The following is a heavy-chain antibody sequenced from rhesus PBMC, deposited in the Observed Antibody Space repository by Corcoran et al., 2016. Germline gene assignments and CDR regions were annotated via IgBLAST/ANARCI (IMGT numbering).Heavy chain of an antibody. CDR2: IYGNIAST. J-gene: IGHJ4*01. CDR3: ARDGVTQFDY. CDR1: GGSISGYYY. V-gene: IGHV4-73*01. D-gene: IGHD3-34*01. Sequence: QVQLQQWGEGLVKPSETLSLTCAVYGGSISGYYYWSWIRQPPGKGLEWIGYIYGNIASTNYNPSLNNRVTISKDTSKNQVSLKLSSVTAADTAVYYCARDGVTQFDYWGQGVLVTVS.